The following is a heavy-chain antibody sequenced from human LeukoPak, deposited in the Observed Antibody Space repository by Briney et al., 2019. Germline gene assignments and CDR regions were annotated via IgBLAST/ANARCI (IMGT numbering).Heavy chain of an antibody. D-gene: IGHD2-21*01. CDR3: AREGFLDY. V-gene: IGHV3-7*01. CDR2: IKQDGSEK. J-gene: IGHJ4*02. CDR1: GFTFNKYW. Sequence: GGSLRLSCAASGFTFNKYWMNWVRQAPGKGLEWVANIKQDGSEKNYVDSVKGRFTISRDSAKNSLYLQMNSLRAEDTAVYYCAREGFLDYWGQGTLVTVSS.